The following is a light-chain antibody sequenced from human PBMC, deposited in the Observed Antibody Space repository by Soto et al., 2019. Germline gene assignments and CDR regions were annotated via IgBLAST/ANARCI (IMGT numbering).Light chain of an antibody. CDR1: QDIRNY. Sequence: DIQMTQSPSSLSASVGDRVTITCQASQDIRNYLNWYQKKPGKAPNLLIYGASDLAAGVPSRFSGSGSGTDFSSTISSLQPEDIATYYCQQCADLPLTFGPGTKVDIK. CDR2: GAS. CDR3: QQCADLPLT. V-gene: IGKV1-33*01. J-gene: IGKJ3*01.